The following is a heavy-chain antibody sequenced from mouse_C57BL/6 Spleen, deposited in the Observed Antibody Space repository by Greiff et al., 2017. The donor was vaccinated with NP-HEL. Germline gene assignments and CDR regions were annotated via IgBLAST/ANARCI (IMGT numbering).Heavy chain of an antibody. D-gene: IGHD4-1*01. CDR1: GFTFSSYA. J-gene: IGHJ1*03. Sequence: EVNVVESGGGLVKPGGSLKLSCAASGFTFSSYAMSWVRQTPEKRLEWVATISDGGSYTYYPDNVKGRFTISRDNAKNNLYLQMSHLKSEDTAMYYCARDWGYFDVWGTGTTVTVSS. CDR3: ARDWGYFDV. CDR2: ISDGGSYT. V-gene: IGHV5-4*01.